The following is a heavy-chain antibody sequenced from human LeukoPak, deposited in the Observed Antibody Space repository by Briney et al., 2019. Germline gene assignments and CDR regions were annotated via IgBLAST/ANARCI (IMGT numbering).Heavy chain of an antibody. CDR3: ARDGSSRRTFDP. D-gene: IGHD6-13*01. V-gene: IGHV1-2*02. CDR1: GYTFTGDY. J-gene: IGHJ5*02. Sequence: ASVKVSCKASGYTFTGDYMYWVRQAPGQGLDFMGWISPNTGTTNYAQKFQGRGSTTRDTSITTAYMELHSLTPDDTAVYYCARDGSSRRTFDPWGQGTLVTVSS. CDR2: ISPNTGTT.